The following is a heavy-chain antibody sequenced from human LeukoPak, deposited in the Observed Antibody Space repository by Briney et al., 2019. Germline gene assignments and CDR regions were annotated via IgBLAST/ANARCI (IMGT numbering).Heavy chain of an antibody. CDR2: IKTYNGDT. CDR1: GDSFTSYA. V-gene: IGHV1-3*04. D-gene: IGHD6-19*01. CDR3: AKDGGQQWLTNYYSYGMDV. J-gene: IGHJ6*02. Sequence: GASVKVPCKASGDSFTSYAIHWVRQAPGQRLEWMGWIKTYNGDTNTAQKFLDRIIMTTDKSTGTAYMELRSLRSDDTAVYYCAKDGGQQWLTNYYSYGMDVWGQGTTVIVSS.